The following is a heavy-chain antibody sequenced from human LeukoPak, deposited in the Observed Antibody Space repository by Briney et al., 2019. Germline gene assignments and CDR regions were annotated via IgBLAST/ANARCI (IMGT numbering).Heavy chain of an antibody. CDR3: ARGGTGKWFDP. CDR2: INHSGSN. D-gene: IGHD1-1*01. Sequence: SETVSLTCAVYWGSFSGYYWSWIRQPPGKGLEWIGEINHSGSNNYNPSLKSRVTIPVDTSKNHFSLKLSSVPAADTAVYYCARGGTGKWFDPWGQGTLVTVSS. V-gene: IGHV4-34*01. CDR1: WGSFSGYY. J-gene: IGHJ5*02.